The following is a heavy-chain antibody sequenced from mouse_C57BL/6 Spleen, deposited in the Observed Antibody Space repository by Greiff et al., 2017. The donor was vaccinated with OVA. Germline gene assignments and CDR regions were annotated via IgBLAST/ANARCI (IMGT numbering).Heavy chain of an antibody. Sequence: VQLQQPGAELVKPGASVKLSCKASGYTFTSYWMHWVKQRPGQGLEWIGMIHPNSGSTNYNEKFKSKATLTVDKSSSTAYMQRSSLTSEDAAVYDCARDDYDEFAYWGQGTLVTVSA. D-gene: IGHD2-4*01. V-gene: IGHV1-64*01. J-gene: IGHJ3*01. CDR1: GYTFTSYW. CDR2: IHPNSGST. CDR3: ARDDYDEFAY.